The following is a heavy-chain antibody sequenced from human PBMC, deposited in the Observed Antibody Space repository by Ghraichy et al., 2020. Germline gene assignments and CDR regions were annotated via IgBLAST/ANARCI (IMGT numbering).Heavy chain of an antibody. CDR1: GHTFTGYF. V-gene: IGHV1-2*02. CDR3: ARGGGISGYYYPYYLDY. D-gene: IGHD3-22*01. J-gene: IGHJ4*02. CDR2: INPNSGGT. Sequence: ASVKVSCKASGHTFTGYFMHWVRQAPGQGLEWMGWINPNSGGTNYAQKFEGRVTMTWDTSISTAYMELSRLRSDDTAVYYCARGGGISGYYYPYYLDYWGQETLVTVSS.